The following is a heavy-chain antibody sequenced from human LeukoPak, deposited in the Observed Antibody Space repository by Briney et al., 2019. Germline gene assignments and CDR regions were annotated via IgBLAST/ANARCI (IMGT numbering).Heavy chain of an antibody. Sequence: GGSLRLSCAASGFTFSSYWMHWVRQAPGEGLVWVSRISTDGITTSHADSVKGRFTISRDNAKNTPYLQMNSLRADDTAVYYCAKAGTGYDCWGQGTLVTVSS. CDR1: GFTFSSYW. V-gene: IGHV3-74*01. J-gene: IGHJ4*02. CDR2: ISTDGITT. CDR3: AKAGTGYDC. D-gene: IGHD5-12*01.